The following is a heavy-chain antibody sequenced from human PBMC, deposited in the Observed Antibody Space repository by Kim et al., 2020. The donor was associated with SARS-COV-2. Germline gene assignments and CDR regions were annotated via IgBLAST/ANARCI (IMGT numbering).Heavy chain of an antibody. Sequence: GGSLRLSCAASGFNFGNYWMSWVRQAPGKGLEWVANIKQDGSAKFYVDSVKGRFIISRDNAKNSLYLQINSLRAEDTAVYYCTRGQTMSVYWGRGILVAVSS. CDR2: IKQDGSAK. D-gene: IGHD3-10*02. V-gene: IGHV3-7*05. J-gene: IGHJ4*02. CDR1: GFNFGNYW. CDR3: TRGQTMSVY.